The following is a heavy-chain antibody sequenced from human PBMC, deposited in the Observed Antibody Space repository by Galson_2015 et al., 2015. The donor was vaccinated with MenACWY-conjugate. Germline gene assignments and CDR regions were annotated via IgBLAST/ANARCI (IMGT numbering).Heavy chain of an antibody. CDR1: GFSVTDNC. J-gene: IGHJ5*02. Sequence: SLRLSCAVSGFSVTDNCLRWVRQAPGKGPEWIAMVDRVGATIYADFVRGRFTVSRDNFKNKVIPQMNSLRAEDTAVYRCSRGYDWFSYCRAWGQGSQVTVSS. V-gene: IGHV3-53*01. CDR2: VDRVGAT. D-gene: IGHD3-9*01. CDR3: SRGYDWFSYCRA.